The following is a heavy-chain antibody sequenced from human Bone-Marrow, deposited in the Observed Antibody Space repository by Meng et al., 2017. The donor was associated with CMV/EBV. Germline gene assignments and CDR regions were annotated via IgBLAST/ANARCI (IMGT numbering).Heavy chain of an antibody. Sequence: GESLKISCAASGFTFNTYWMSWVRQAPGKGLEWVANIKPDGSEKYYVDSVKGRFTISRDNAKNSLYLQMNSLRVEDTAVYYCAKDVVVVPRGYGMDVWGQGTTVTVSS. CDR3: AKDVVVVPRGYGMDV. V-gene: IGHV3-7*01. D-gene: IGHD2-2*01. CDR1: GFTFNTYW. CDR2: IKPDGSEK. J-gene: IGHJ6*02.